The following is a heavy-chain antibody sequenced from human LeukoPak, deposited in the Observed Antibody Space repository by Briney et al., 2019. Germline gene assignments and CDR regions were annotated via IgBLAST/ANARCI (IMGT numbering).Heavy chain of an antibody. D-gene: IGHD5-24*01. J-gene: IGHJ4*02. Sequence: SETLSLTCAVYGGSFSGYYWSWIRQPPGKGLEWIGEINHSGSTNYNPSLKSRVTISVDTSKNQFSLKLSSVTAADTAVYYCARDRDGYNDNYFDYWGQGTLVTVSS. CDR2: INHSGST. V-gene: IGHV4-34*01. CDR1: GGSFSGYY. CDR3: ARDRDGYNDNYFDY.